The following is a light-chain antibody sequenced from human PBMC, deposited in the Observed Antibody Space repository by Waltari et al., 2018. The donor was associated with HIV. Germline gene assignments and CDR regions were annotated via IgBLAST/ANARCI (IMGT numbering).Light chain of an antibody. Sequence: QSALTQPPSASGSPGQAVSISCPGTSRDVVSYNSVSWSHHPPGKAPKLMIHEVTKRPSGVPDRFSGAKSGNTASLTVSGLQPEDEADYYCISYVGNNIYVFGTGTKVTVL. CDR3: ISYVGNNIYV. CDR1: SRDVVSYNS. V-gene: IGLV2-8*01. CDR2: EVT. J-gene: IGLJ1*01.